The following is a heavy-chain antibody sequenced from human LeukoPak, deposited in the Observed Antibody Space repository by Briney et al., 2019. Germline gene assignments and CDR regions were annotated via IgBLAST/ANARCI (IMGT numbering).Heavy chain of an antibody. CDR3: ARDRAQDGMDV. J-gene: IGHJ6*02. V-gene: IGHV4-59*01. Sequence: SETLPLTCTVSGGSISSYYWSWIRQPPGKGLEWIGYIYYSGSTNYNPSLKSRVTISVDTSKNQFSLKLSSVTAADTAVYYCARDRAQDGMDVWGQGTTVTVSS. CDR1: GGSISSYY. CDR2: IYYSGST.